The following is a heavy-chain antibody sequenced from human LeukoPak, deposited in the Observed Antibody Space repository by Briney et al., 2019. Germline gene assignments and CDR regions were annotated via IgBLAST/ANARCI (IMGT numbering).Heavy chain of an antibody. D-gene: IGHD4-17*01. V-gene: IGHV1-69*04. J-gene: IGHJ6*02. Sequence: SVKVSCKASGGTFSSYAISWVRQAPGQGLEWMGRIIPILGIANYAQKFQGRVTITADKSTSTAYMELSSLRSEDTAVYYCARDEDGDYQRRYYYNGMDVWGQGTTVTVSS. CDR2: IIPILGIA. CDR1: GGTFSSYA. CDR3: ARDEDGDYQRRYYYNGMDV.